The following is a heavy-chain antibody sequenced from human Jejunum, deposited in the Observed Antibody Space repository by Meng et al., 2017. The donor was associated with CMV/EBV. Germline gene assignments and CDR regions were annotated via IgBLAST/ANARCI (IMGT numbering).Heavy chain of an antibody. CDR2: ISGSGGST. CDR1: GITFTSYV. CDR3: AASSDWYKGFDI. D-gene: IGHD6-19*01. J-gene: IGHJ3*02. V-gene: IGHV3-23*01. Sequence: ASGITFTSYVMNWVRQAPGKGLEWVSSISGSGGSTYYADSVKGRFTISRDNSKNTLYLQMNSLRAEDTAVYYCAASSDWYKGFDIWGQGTRVTVSS.